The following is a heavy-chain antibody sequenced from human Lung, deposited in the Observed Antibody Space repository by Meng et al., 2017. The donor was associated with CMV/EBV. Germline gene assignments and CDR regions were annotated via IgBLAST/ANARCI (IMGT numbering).Heavy chain of an antibody. CDR1: GFTFSSYS. D-gene: IGHD3-3*01. J-gene: IGHJ6*01. CDR3: ARDPGLDSAAYYDFWSGSPLYYYYGMDV. Sequence: GESXKISCAASGFTFSSYSMNWVRQAPGKGLEWVSSISSSSSYIYYADSVKGRFTISRDNAKNSLYLQMNSLRAEDTAVYYCARDPGLDSAAYYDFWSGSPLYYYYGMDVWGQGNXVTGAS. CDR2: ISSSSSYI. V-gene: IGHV3-21*01.